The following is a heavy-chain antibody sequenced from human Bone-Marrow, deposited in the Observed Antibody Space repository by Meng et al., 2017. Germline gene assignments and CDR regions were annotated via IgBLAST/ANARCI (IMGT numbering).Heavy chain of an antibody. V-gene: IGHV7-4-1*02. D-gene: IGHD3-22*01. CDR2: INTNTGNP. CDR1: GYTFTTYT. CDR3: ARTKEYYDSSFDL. Sequence: ASVKVSCKASGYTFTTYTMHWVRQAPGQGLEWLGLINTNTGNPTYAPGFTGRFVFSLNTSISTAYLQISGLRAEDTAMYYCARTKEYYDSSFDLWGQGTGVTVSS. J-gene: IGHJ4*01.